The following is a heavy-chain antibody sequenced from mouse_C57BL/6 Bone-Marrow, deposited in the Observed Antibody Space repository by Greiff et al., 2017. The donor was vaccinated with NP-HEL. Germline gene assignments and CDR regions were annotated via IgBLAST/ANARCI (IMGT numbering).Heavy chain of an antibody. CDR3: VRDGMDY. J-gene: IGHJ4*01. V-gene: IGHV10-1*01. CDR2: IRSKSNNYAT. Sequence: EVKLMESGGGLVQPKGSLKLSCAASGLSFNTYAMNWVRQAPGKGLEWVARIRSKSNNYATYYADSVKDRFTISRDDSESMLYLQMNNLKTEDTAMYYCVRDGMDYWGQGTSVTVSS. CDR1: GLSFNTYA.